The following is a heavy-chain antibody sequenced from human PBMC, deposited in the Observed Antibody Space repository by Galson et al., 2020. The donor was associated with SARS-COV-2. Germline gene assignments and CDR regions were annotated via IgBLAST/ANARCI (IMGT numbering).Heavy chain of an antibody. CDR2: IYHSGST. CDR1: GGSISSGGYS. V-gene: IGHV4-30-2*01. CDR3: ARDYGSGSYNYGMDV. D-gene: IGHD3-10*01. Sequence: SETLSLTCAVSGGSISSGGYSWSWIRQPPGKGLEWIGYIYHSGSTYYNPSLKSRVTISVDGSKNQFSLKLSSVTAADTAVYYCARDYGSGSYNYGMDVWGQGTTVTVSS. J-gene: IGHJ6*02.